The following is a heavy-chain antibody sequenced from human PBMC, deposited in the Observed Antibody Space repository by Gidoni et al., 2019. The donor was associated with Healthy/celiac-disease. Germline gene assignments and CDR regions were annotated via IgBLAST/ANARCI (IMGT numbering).Heavy chain of an antibody. J-gene: IGHJ5*02. Sequence: EVQLVESGGGLVQPGGSLRLSCAASGFTFSSSWMSWVRQAPGKGLEWVANIKQDGSEKYYVDSVKGRFTISRDNAKNSLYLQMNSLRAEDTAVYYCARDGVGATSWGQGTLVTVSS. CDR1: GFTFSSSW. CDR3: ARDGVGATS. CDR2: IKQDGSEK. D-gene: IGHD1-26*01. V-gene: IGHV3-7*04.